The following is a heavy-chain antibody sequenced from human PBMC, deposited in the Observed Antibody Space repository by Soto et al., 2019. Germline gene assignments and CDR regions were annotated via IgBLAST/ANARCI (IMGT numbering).Heavy chain of an antibody. CDR1: GGSFSGYY. CDR2: INHSVST. CDR3: ASVQEADYYYSGMDV. J-gene: IGHJ6*02. V-gene: IGHV4-34*01. Sequence: SENLSLTSAVYGGSFSGYYWIWIRQPPGKRLEWIGEINHSVSTNYNPSLKSRVTISVDTSKNQFSLKLSSVTAADTAVYYCASVQEADYYYSGMDVWGRGTTVTV.